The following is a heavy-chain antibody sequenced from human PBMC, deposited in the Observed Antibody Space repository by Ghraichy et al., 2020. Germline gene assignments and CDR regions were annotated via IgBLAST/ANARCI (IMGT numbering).Heavy chain of an antibody. CDR3: ARGHYYGAGSHDY. J-gene: IGHJ4*02. Sequence: ESLNISCAVYGGSFSGYYWSWIRQPPGKGLEWIGEINHSGSTNYNPSLKSRVTISVDTSKNQFSLKLSSVTAADTAVYYCARGHYYGAGSHDYWGQGTLVTVSS. CDR1: GGSFSGYY. CDR2: INHSGST. D-gene: IGHD3-10*01. V-gene: IGHV4-34*01.